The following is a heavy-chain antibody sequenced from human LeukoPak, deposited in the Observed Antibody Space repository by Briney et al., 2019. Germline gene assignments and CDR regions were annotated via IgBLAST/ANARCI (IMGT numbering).Heavy chain of an antibody. J-gene: IGHJ4*02. Sequence: PSETLSLTCTVSGGSISSYYWSWIRQPPGKGLEWIGYIYYSGSTYYNPSLKSRVTISVDTSKNQFSLKLSSVTAAATAVYYCASLRERSYYARGFDYWGQGTLVTVSS. V-gene: IGHV4-59*08. CDR1: GGSISSYY. CDR2: IYYSGST. CDR3: ASLRERSYYARGFDY. D-gene: IGHD1-26*01.